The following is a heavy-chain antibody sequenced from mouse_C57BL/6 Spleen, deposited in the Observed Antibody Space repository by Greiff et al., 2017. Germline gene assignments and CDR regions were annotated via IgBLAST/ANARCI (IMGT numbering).Heavy chain of an antibody. J-gene: IGHJ2*01. D-gene: IGHD2-14*01. CDR2: ISSGSSTI. Sequence: EVKLMESGGGLVKPGGSLKLSCAASGFTFSDYGMHWVRQAPEKGLEWVAYISSGSSTIYYADTVKGRFTISRDNAKNTLFLQMTSLRSEDTAMYYCAKLVRRDSFDYWGQGTTLTVSS. V-gene: IGHV5-17*01. CDR3: AKLVRRDSFDY. CDR1: GFTFSDYG.